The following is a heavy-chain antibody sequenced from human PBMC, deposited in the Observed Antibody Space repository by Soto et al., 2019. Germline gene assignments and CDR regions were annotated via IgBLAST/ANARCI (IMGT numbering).Heavy chain of an antibody. CDR3: SRGRYQLLFGDY. V-gene: IGHV3-74*01. J-gene: IGHJ4*02. CDR1: GFTFSSYW. Sequence: EVQLVESGGALVQPGGSLRLSCAASGFTFSSYWMHWVRQAPGKGLVWVSRINSDGSSTSYADSVKGRFTISRDNAKNTLYLQMNSLRAEDTAVYYCSRGRYQLLFGDYWGQGTLVTVSS. D-gene: IGHD2-2*01. CDR2: INSDGSST.